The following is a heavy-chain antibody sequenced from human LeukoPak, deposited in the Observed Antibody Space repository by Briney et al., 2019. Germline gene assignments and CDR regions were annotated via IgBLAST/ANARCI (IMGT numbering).Heavy chain of an antibody. D-gene: IGHD5-12*01. CDR2: IKPDGSGE. Sequence: GGSLRLSCAASGFIFSNYWMTWVRQAPGKALEWVANIKPDGSGEYYVDSLKGRFTISRDNAENSLFLQMNNLRVDDTAVCYCARSGGYGWDYWGQGAVVTVSS. CDR1: GFIFSNYW. J-gene: IGHJ4*02. CDR3: ARSGGYGWDY. V-gene: IGHV3-7*01.